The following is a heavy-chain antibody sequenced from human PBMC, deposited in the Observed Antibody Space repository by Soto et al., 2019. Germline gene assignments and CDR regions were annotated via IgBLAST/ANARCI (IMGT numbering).Heavy chain of an antibody. CDR2: ISGDGSKR. Sequence: GGSLRLSCAASEFTFSSNGMQWVRQAAGKGLEWVAGISGDGSKRYYADSLKGRFTISRDNSKNMLHLQMNNLRPEDTAVYYCVKSAIRTGGIKLYSGMDLWGQGTTVTVSS. D-gene: IGHD2-15*01. V-gene: IGHV3-30*18. CDR1: EFTFSSNG. CDR3: VKSAIRTGGIKLYSGMDL. J-gene: IGHJ6*02.